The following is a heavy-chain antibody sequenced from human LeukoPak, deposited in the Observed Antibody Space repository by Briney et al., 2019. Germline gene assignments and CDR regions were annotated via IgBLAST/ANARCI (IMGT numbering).Heavy chain of an antibody. CDR1: GGSFSGYY. J-gene: IGHJ6*03. D-gene: IGHD3-22*01. CDR3: TRAASSGPLFTYHMDV. CDR2: INHSGST. V-gene: IGHV4-34*01. Sequence: SETLSLTCAVYGGSFSGYYWSWIRQPPGKGLEWIGEINHSGSTNYNPSLKSRVTISLDTSKNQFSLKLSSVTAADTAVYYCTRAASSGPLFTYHMDVWGKGTTVTVSS.